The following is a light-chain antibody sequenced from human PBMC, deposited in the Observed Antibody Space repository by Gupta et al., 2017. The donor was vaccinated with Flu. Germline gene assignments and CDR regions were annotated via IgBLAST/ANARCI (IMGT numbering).Light chain of an antibody. CDR1: SRDVGTYNR. Sequence: QTALTPSPPVSGSPGESVHLPRTGTSRDVGTYNRVPWYQQSPGTAPKLLIYEVSNRPSGVHDRFSGSKSGNTASLTISGLQGEDEADYYCSSYTSSYTFVFGTGTKVTVL. CDR3: SSYTSSYTFV. J-gene: IGLJ1*01. V-gene: IGLV2-18*02. CDR2: EVS.